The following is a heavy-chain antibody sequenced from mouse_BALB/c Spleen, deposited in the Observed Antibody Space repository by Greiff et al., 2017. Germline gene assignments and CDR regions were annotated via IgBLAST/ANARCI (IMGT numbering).Heavy chain of an antibody. V-gene: IGHV3-2*02. CDR2: ISYSGST. D-gene: IGHD1-1*01. CDR3: ARRAVRYLFDY. Sequence: EVKLLESGPGLVKPSQSLSLTCTVTGYSITSDYAWNWIRQFPGNKLEWMGYISYSGSTSYNPSLKSRISITRDTSKNQFFLQLNSVTTEDTATYYCARRAVRYLFDYWGQGTTLTVSS. J-gene: IGHJ2*01. CDR1: GYSITSDYA.